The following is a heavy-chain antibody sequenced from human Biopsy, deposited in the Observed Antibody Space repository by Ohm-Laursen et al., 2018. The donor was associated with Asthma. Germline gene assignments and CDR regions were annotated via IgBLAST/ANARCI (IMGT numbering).Heavy chain of an antibody. D-gene: IGHD3-10*01. J-gene: IGHJ6*02. Sequence: SETLSLTCAVSGGSISSSNWWSWVRQPPRKGLEWTGEIYHSGSTNYNPSLKSRVTISVDKSTSQFSLKLSSVTAADTAVYYCAKLRITMVQGVIINVEYYYGMDVWGQGTTVTVSS. CDR1: GGSISSSNW. CDR2: IYHSGST. V-gene: IGHV4-4*02. CDR3: AKLRITMVQGVIINVEYYYGMDV.